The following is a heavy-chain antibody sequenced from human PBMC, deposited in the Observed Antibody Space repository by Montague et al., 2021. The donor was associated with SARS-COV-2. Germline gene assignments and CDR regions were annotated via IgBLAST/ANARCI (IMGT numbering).Heavy chain of an antibody. V-gene: IGHV4-34*01. CDR3: ARGRRILLWYGELLSGGDYSGMDV. J-gene: IGHJ6*02. CDR2: INHSGST. Sequence: SETLSLTCAVYGGSFSGYYWSWIRQPPGKGLEWIGEINHSGSTNYNPSLKSRVTISVDTSKYQFSLKLSSVAAADTAVYYCARGRRILLWYGELLSGGDYSGMDVWGQGTTVTVSS. D-gene: IGHD3-10*01. CDR1: GGSFSGYY.